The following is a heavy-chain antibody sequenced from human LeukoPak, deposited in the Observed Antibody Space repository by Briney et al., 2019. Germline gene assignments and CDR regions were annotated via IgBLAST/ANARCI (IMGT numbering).Heavy chain of an antibody. V-gene: IGHV3-23*01. J-gene: IGHJ4*02. Sequence: GGSLRPSCAASGFTFSSYAMSWVRQAPGKGLEWVSAISGSGGTTYYADSVKGRFTISRDNSKNTLHLQMNSLRAEDTAVYYCAKASTTLYYDFWSGYPSRYWGQGALVTVSS. CDR3: AKASTTLYYDFWSGYPSRY. D-gene: IGHD3-3*01. CDR1: GFTFSSYA. CDR2: ISGSGGTT.